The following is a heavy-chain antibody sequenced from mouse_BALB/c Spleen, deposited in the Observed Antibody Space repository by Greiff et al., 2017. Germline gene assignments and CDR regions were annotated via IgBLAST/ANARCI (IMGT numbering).Heavy chain of an antibody. Sequence: VQLQQSGPGLVQPSQSLSITCTVSGFSLTSYGVHWVRQSPGKGLEWLGVIWSGGSTDDNAAFISRLSISKDNSKSQVFFKMNSLQADDTAIYCCARYDLDYWGQGTTLTVSS. CDR3: ARYDLDY. V-gene: IGHV2-4-1*01. J-gene: IGHJ2*01. D-gene: IGHD2-10*02. CDR1: GFSLTSYG. CDR2: IWSGGST.